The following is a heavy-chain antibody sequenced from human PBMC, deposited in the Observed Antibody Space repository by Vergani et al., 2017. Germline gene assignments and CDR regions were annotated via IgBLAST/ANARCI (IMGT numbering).Heavy chain of an antibody. CDR2: IYPGDSEV. Sequence: EKQLVQSGSETKKPGESLKISCQAFGYIFSNFWIGWVRQRPGRGLESMGIIYPGDSEVKSNPTFRGQVIFSVDTSVNTAYLQWRSLQASDTATYFCASGGHGSENGGALQLWGQGTNITVSS. J-gene: IGHJ3*01. CDR3: ASGGHGSENGGALQL. V-gene: IGHV5-51*01. CDR1: GYIFSNFW. D-gene: IGHD3-10*01.